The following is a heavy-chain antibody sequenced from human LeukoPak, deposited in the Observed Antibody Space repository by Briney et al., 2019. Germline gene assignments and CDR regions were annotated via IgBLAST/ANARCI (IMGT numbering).Heavy chain of an antibody. V-gene: IGHV3-7*01. CDR1: GFIFSSYW. CDR3: ARDLMIVVVSWYFDL. D-gene: IGHD3-22*01. Sequence: GESLRLSCAASGFIFSSYWMSWVRQAPGKGLEWVANIKQDGSEKYYVDSVKGRFTISRDNAKNSLYLQMNSLRAEDTAVYYCARDLMIVVVSWYFDLWGRGTLVTVSS. CDR2: IKQDGSEK. J-gene: IGHJ2*01.